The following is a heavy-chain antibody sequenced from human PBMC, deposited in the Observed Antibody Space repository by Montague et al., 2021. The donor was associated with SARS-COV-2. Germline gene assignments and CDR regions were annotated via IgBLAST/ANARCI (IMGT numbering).Heavy chain of an antibody. V-gene: IGHV3-7*01. J-gene: IGHJ4*02. CDR1: GFTLRGYW. Sequence: SLRLSCAASGFTLRGYWMTWVRQAPGTGLEWVASINRDGTEESYVDSVRGRFTISRDNAQNSLFLQINRLRVEDTAVYYCARDRGWQSYDSWGQGTLVIVSS. D-gene: IGHD6-19*01. CDR3: ARDRGWQSYDS. CDR2: INRDGTEE.